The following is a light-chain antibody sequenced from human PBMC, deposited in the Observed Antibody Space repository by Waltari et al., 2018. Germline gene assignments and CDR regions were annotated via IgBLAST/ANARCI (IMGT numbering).Light chain of an antibody. J-gene: IGLJ3*02. CDR2: GVT. CDR1: SSDIGRYNY. CDR3: SYGGSSTWV. V-gene: IGLV2-23*02. Sequence: QSALTQPASVSGSPGQSITISCTGSSSDIGRYNYVPWYQQHPGPAPKLIISGVTTRPSGVSYRFSGSKSGNTASLISSGLQAEDEGDYYCSYGGSSTWVFGGGTKLTVL.